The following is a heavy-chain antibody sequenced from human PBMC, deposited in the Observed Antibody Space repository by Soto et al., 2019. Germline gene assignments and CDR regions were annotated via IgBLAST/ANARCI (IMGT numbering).Heavy chain of an antibody. J-gene: IGHJ4*02. CDR3: ARGTF. Sequence: EVQLVESGGGLVQPGGSLRLSCVASGFTFSSQWVSWVRQAPGKGLEWVANIKHDGSERSYVDSVKGRFAISRDNAKNSLYLQMNSLTVEDTAVYYCARGTFWGPGTLVTVSS. CDR1: GFTFSSQW. V-gene: IGHV3-7*05. CDR2: IKHDGSER.